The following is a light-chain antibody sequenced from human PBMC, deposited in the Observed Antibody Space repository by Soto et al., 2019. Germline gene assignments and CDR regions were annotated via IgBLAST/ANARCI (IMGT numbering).Light chain of an antibody. Sequence: EIVMTQSPATLSVSPGDGATLSCRASQSVDSNLAWYQQKRGQAPRLLIYGASTRATGIPARFSGSGSGTEFTLTISSLQSEDFAVYYCQQYNDWPPWPFGQGTKVDIK. CDR2: GAS. CDR3: QQYNDWPPWP. J-gene: IGKJ1*01. CDR1: QSVDSN. V-gene: IGKV3-15*01.